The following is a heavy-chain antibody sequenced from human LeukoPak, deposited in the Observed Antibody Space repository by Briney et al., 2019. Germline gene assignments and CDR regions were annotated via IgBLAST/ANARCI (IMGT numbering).Heavy chain of an antibody. V-gene: IGHV4-39*01. CDR2: VHYTGSA. CDR1: GDSIITEDYY. Sequence: SETLSLTCTVSGDSIITEDYYWAWIRQSPGRGLEWIGSVHYTGSAYYNPSLKSGVAISVDTSRNEFSLRLRSVTAADTAVYYCARRTTLVTPWCFFDSWGKRSLVTVSS. CDR3: ARRTTLVTPWCFFDS. J-gene: IGHJ4*02. D-gene: IGHD4-23*01.